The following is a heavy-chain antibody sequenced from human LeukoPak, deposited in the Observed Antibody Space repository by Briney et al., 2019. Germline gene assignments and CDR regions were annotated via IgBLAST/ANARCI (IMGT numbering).Heavy chain of an antibody. CDR2: IYYSGST. CDR3: PGEVGRVDYVYFDL. V-gene: IGHV4-30-4*01. D-gene: IGHD4-17*01. CDR1: GGSISSGDYY. J-gene: IGHJ2*01. Sequence: KPSETLSLTCTVSGGSISSGDYYWSWIRQPPGKGLEWIGYIYYSGSTYYNPSLKSRVTISVDTSKNQFSLKLSSVTAADTAVYYCPGEVGRVDYVYFDLWGRGTLVTVPS.